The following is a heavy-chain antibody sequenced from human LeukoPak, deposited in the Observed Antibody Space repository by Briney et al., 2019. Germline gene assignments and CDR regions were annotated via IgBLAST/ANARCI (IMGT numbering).Heavy chain of an antibody. D-gene: IGHD3-22*01. J-gene: IGHJ3*02. CDR1: GGTFSSYA. CDR2: IIPILGIA. Sequence: SVKVSCKASGGTFSSYAISWVRQAPGQGLEWMGRIIPILGIANYAQKFQGRVTITADKSTSTAYMELSSLRSEDTAVYYCARASETYYYDSSGRDDAFDIWGQGTMVTVSS. V-gene: IGHV1-69*04. CDR3: ARASETYYYDSSGRDDAFDI.